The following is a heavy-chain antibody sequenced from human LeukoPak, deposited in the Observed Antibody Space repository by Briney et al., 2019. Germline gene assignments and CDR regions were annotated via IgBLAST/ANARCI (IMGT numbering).Heavy chain of an antibody. CDR1: GFSVSSNF. CDR3: ASDFGY. J-gene: IGHJ4*02. V-gene: IGHV3-53*01. Sequence: GSLRLSCAASGFSVSSNFMSWVRQAPGKGLEWVSFIYSGGSTYYADSVKGRFTISRDNSRNTLYLQMNSLRAEDTAVYYCASDFGYWGQGTLVTVSS. CDR2: IYSGGST.